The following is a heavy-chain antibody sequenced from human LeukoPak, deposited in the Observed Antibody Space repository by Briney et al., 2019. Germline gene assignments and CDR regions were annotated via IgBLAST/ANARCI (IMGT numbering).Heavy chain of an antibody. V-gene: IGHV3-7*01. CDR1: GFTFSSYW. Sequence: GGSLRLSCAASGFTFSSYWMSWVRQAPGKGLEWVANIKQDGSEKYYVDSVKGRFTISRDNAKNSLCLQMNSLRAEDTAVYYCARDGHDYIWGSYLNWGQGTLVTVSS. D-gene: IGHD3-16*02. J-gene: IGHJ4*02. CDR3: ARDGHDYIWGSYLN. CDR2: IKQDGSEK.